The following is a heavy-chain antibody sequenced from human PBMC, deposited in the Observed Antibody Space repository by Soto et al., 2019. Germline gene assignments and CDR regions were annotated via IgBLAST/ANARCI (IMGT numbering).Heavy chain of an antibody. J-gene: IGHJ6*02. D-gene: IGHD3-10*01. CDR1: GYIFTDYA. CDR2: ISPVNGNT. CDR3: ARDRFYGSFSYYYGMDV. V-gene: IGHV1-3*01. Sequence: GASVKVSCKASGYIFTDYAFHWVRLAPGQRLEWMGWISPVNGNTKYSQKFQDRVTITRDTSASTIYMELSSLRSEDTAVYYCARDRFYGSFSYYYGMDVWGQGTTVTVSS.